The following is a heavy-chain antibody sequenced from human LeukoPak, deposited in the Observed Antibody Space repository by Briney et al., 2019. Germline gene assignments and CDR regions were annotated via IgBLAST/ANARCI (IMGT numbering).Heavy chain of an antibody. J-gene: IGHJ4*02. CDR3: ARAGYDFWSGYEFDY. V-gene: IGHV4-61*05. CDR1: GGSISSSSYY. D-gene: IGHD3-3*01. CDR2: IYYSGST. Sequence: SETLSLTCTVSGGSISSSSYYWGWIRQPPGKGLEWIGYIYYSGSTNYNPSLKSRVTISVDTSKNQFSLKLSSVTAADAAVYYCARAGYDFWSGYEFDYWGQGTLVTVSS.